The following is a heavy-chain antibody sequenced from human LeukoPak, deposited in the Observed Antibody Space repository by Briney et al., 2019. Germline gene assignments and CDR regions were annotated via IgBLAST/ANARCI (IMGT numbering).Heavy chain of an antibody. CDR2: IYSGGST. Sequence: GGSLRLSCAASGFTVSSNYMSWVRQAPGKGLEWVSVIYSGGSTYYADSVKGRFTISRDNSKNTLYLQMNSLRAEDTAVYYCARTTDGAALFDYWGQGTLVTVSS. D-gene: IGHD6-6*01. CDR3: ARTTDGAALFDY. J-gene: IGHJ4*02. V-gene: IGHV3-53*01. CDR1: GFTVSSNY.